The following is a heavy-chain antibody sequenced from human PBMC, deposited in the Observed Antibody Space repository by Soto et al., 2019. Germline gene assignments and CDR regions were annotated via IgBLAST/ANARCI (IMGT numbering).Heavy chain of an antibody. CDR1: GFTFSSYG. D-gene: IGHD3-10*01. J-gene: IGHJ4*02. Sequence: GGSLRLSCAASGFTFSSYGMHWVRQAPGKGLEWVAVISYDGSNKYYADSVKGRFTISRDNSKNTLYLQMNSLRAEDTAVYYCAKDLTMVRGVIIRVIFDYWGQGTLVTVSS. V-gene: IGHV3-30*18. CDR2: ISYDGSNK. CDR3: AKDLTMVRGVIIRVIFDY.